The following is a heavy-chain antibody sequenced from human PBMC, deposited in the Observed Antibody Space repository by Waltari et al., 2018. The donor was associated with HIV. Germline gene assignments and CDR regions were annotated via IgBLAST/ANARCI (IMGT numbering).Heavy chain of an antibody. CDR1: GFTFSSYW. CDR3: ARDNWNDGLDI. V-gene: IGHV3-7*01. D-gene: IGHD1-1*01. CDR2: IKQDASEK. J-gene: IGHJ3*02. Sequence: EVQLVESGGGLVQPGGSLRLSCAASGFTFSSYWMSWVRQAPGKGLEWVGKIKQDASEKYYADSVKGRITISRDNAKNSLYRQMNSLRAEDTAVYYCARDNWNDGLDIWGQGTMVTVSS.